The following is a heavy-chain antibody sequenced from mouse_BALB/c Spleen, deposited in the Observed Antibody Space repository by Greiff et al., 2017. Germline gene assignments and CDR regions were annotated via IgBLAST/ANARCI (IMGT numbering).Heavy chain of an antibody. CDR1: GFTITDTY. Sequence: VQLQQSGAELVKPGASVKLSCTASGFTITDTYMHWVKQRPEQGLEWIGRIDPANGNTKYDPKFQGKATITADTSSNTAYLQLSSLTSEDTAVYYCADWDWYFDVWGAGTAVTVSA. J-gene: IGHJ1*01. D-gene: IGHD4-1*01. CDR2: IDPANGNT. CDR3: ADWDWYFDV. V-gene: IGHV14-3*02.